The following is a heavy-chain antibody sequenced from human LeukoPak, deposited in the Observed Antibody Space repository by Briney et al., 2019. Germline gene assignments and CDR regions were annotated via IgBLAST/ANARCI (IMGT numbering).Heavy chain of an antibody. Sequence: SETLSLTCAVYGGSFSGYYWSWIRQPPGKGLEWIGEINHSGSTNYNPSLKSRVTISVDTSKNQFSLKLSSVTAADTAVYYCARGRGYYYDSSGYHPFDYWGQGTLVTVSS. D-gene: IGHD3-22*01. J-gene: IGHJ4*02. CDR2: INHSGST. V-gene: IGHV4-34*01. CDR1: GGSFSGYY. CDR3: ARGRGYYYDSSGYHPFDY.